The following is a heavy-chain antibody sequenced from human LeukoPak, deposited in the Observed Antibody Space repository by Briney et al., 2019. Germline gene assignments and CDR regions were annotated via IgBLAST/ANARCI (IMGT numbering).Heavy chain of an antibody. CDR2: IYYSGTT. Sequence: SETLSLTCTVSGGSISSYYRSWIRQPPGKGLESIGYIYYSGTTNYNPSLKSRVTISLDTSKNQFSLKLSSVTAADTAVYYCARDGYYGSGLDYWGQGTLVTVSS. D-gene: IGHD3-10*01. V-gene: IGHV4-59*01. J-gene: IGHJ4*02. CDR1: GGSISSYY. CDR3: ARDGYYGSGLDY.